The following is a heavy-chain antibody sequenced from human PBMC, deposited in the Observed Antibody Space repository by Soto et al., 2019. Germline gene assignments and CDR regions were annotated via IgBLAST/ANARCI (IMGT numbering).Heavy chain of an antibody. CDR2: INPSGGST. D-gene: IGHD3-3*01. CDR3: ARDRPTIFGVVIRNYYYYYYGMDV. CDR1: GYTFTSYY. Sequence: VASVKVSCKASGYTFTSYYMHWVRQAPGQGLEWMGIINPSGGSTSYAQKFQGRVTMTRDTSTSTVYMELSSLRSEDTAVYYCARDRPTIFGVVIRNYYYYYYGMDVWGQGTTVTVS. J-gene: IGHJ6*02. V-gene: IGHV1-46*01.